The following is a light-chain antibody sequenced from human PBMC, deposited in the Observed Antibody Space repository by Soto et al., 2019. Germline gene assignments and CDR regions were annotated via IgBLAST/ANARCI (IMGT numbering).Light chain of an antibody. J-gene: IGKJ1*01. CDR1: QSISSH. CDR3: QQSYTSPEWT. Sequence: IQMTRHPSSLSASVGDRVTIACRASQSISSHLSWYQQKPGKAPNLLIYAASSLQSGVPSRFSGSGSGTDFTLTISSLQPEDFATYYCQQSYTSPEWTFGQGTKVDIK. CDR2: AAS. V-gene: IGKV1-39*01.